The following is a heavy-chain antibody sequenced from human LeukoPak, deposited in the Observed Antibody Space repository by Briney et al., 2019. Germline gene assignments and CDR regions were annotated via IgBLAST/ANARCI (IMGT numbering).Heavy chain of an antibody. CDR2: IQDRGST. D-gene: IGHD3-9*01. Sequence: MSSETLSLTCTVSGDSISSSDYSWGWIRQPPGKGLEWIGNIQDRGSTYYSPSLKSRVTISVDTSKKQFSLKLSSVTAADTAVYYCARDGRGRYFDRDNWFDPWGQGTLVTVSS. CDR1: GDSISSSDYS. J-gene: IGHJ5*02. V-gene: IGHV4-39*07. CDR3: ARDGRGRYFDRDNWFDP.